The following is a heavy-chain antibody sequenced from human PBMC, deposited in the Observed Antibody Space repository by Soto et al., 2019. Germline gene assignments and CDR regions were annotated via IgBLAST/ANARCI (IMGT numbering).Heavy chain of an antibody. CDR2: IWYDGSNK. CDR1: GFTFSSYG. D-gene: IGHD3-3*01. Sequence: GGSLRLSCAASGFTFSSYGMHWVRQAPGKGLEWVAVIWYDGSNKYYADSVKGRFTISRDDSKNTLYLQMNSLRAEDTAVYYCARDRITIFGVASGGMDVWGQGTTVTVSS. V-gene: IGHV3-33*01. J-gene: IGHJ6*02. CDR3: ARDRITIFGVASGGMDV.